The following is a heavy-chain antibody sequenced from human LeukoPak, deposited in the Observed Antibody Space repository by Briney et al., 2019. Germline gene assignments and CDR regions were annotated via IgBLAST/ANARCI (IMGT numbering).Heavy chain of an antibody. CDR2: ISTNGGST. CDR1: GFTFSYYA. J-gene: IGHJ4*02. Sequence: GGSLTLSCSGSGFTFSYYAMHWVRHAPGEGLEYVSAISTNGGSTSYADSVKGRFTISRDNSKNTLYLQMSSLRAEDTAVYYCVKPRGSYPMWGQGTLVTVSS. CDR3: VKPRGSYPM. D-gene: IGHD1-26*01. V-gene: IGHV3-64D*06.